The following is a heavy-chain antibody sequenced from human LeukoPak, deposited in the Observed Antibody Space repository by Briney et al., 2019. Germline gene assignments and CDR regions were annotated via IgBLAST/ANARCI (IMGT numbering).Heavy chain of an antibody. CDR2: IYHSGST. J-gene: IGHJ4*02. Sequence: PSETLSLTCTVSGYSISSGYYWGWIRQPPGQGLEWIGSIYHSGSTYYNPSLKSRVTISVDTSKNQFSLKLSSVTAAHTAVYYCARVPGPYDSSCTSVNYFDYWGQGTLVTVSS. V-gene: IGHV4-38-2*02. CDR1: GYSISSGYY. CDR3: ARVPGPYDSSCTSVNYFDY. D-gene: IGHD3-22*01.